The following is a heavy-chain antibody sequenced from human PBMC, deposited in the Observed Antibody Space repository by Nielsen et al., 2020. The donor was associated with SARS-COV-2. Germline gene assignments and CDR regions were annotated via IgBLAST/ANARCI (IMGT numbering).Heavy chain of an antibody. CDR2: INWNGGST. CDR3: AREVTMVRGVTPLGGMDV. D-gene: IGHD3-10*01. CDR1: GFTFDDYG. J-gene: IGHJ6*02. V-gene: IGHV3-20*01. Sequence: GESLKISCAASGFTFDDYGMSWVRQAPGKGLEWVSGINWNGGSTGYADSVKGRFTISRDNAKNSLYLQMNSLRAEDTALYHCAREVTMVRGVTPLGGMDVWGQGTTVTVSS.